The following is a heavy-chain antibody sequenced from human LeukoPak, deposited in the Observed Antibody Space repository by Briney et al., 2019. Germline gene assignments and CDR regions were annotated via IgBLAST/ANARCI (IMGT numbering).Heavy chain of an antibody. V-gene: IGHV4-39*07. Sequence: SETLSLTCTVSGGSISSGSYYRGWIRQPPGKGLEWIGTIYYSGSTYYNPSLESRVTISVDTSKNQFSLKLSSVTAADTAVYYCARMFVGVVGAWAYYYYYMDVWGKGTTVTVSS. CDR3: ARMFVGVVGAWAYYYYYMDV. J-gene: IGHJ6*03. CDR2: IYYSGST. D-gene: IGHD1-26*01. CDR1: GGSISSGSYY.